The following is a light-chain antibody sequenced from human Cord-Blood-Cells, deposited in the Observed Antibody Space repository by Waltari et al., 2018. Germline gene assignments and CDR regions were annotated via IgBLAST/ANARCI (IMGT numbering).Light chain of an antibody. V-gene: IGLV2-14*01. Sequence: QSALTQPASVSGSPGQSITISCTGTSSDVGGYNYVSWYQQHPGNAPKLMIYDVSNRPSGVSNRFSGSKSGNTASLTISGLQAEDEAYYYCSSYTSSSTFYVFGTGTKVTVL. CDR1: SSDVGGYNY. CDR3: SSYTSSSTFYV. CDR2: DVS. J-gene: IGLJ1*01.